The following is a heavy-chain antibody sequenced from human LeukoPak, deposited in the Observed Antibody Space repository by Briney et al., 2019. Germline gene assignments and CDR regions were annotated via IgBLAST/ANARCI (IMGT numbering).Heavy chain of an antibody. D-gene: IGHD4-17*01. V-gene: IGHV3-30*18. J-gene: IGHJ4*02. CDR1: GFTFSSYD. CDR3: AKDLDHDYDDYGLDY. CDR2: ISYDGSNK. Sequence: PGGSLRLSCAASGFTFSSYDIHWVRQAPGKGLEWVAVISYDGSNKYYADSVKGRFTISRDNSKNTLYLQMNSLRAEDTALYYCAKDLDHDYDDYGLDYWGQGTLVTVSS.